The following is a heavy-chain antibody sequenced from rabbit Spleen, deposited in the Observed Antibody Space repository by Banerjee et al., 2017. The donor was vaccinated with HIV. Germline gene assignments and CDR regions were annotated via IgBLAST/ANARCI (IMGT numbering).Heavy chain of an antibody. Sequence: QEQLVESGGGLVKPEGSLTLSCTASGFSFSNKAVMCWVRQAPGKGLEWIACINAVTGKAVYASWAKGRFTFSKTSSTTVTLQMTSLTAADTATYFCVRDAHGSDYRFRLDLWGQGTLVTVS. CDR3: VRDAHGSDYRFRLDL. CDR1: GFSFSNKAV. CDR2: INAVTGKA. V-gene: IGHV1S45*01. J-gene: IGHJ3*01. D-gene: IGHD2-1*01.